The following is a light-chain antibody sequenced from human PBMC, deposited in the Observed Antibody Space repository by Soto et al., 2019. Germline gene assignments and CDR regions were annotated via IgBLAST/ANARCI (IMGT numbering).Light chain of an antibody. V-gene: IGLV4-60*02. Sequence: QPVLTQSSSASASLGSSVKFTCTLSSGHSSYIIAWHQQQPGKAPRYLMKLEGSGSYNKGSGVPDRFSGSSSGADRYLTISNLQFEDEADYYCDTWDSNIWVFGGGTKLT. CDR1: SGHSSYI. J-gene: IGLJ3*02. CDR3: DTWDSNIWV. CDR2: LEGSGSY.